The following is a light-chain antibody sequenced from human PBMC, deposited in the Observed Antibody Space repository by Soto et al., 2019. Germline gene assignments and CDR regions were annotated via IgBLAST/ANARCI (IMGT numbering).Light chain of an antibody. CDR2: DVS. V-gene: IGKV2-30*01. CDR1: QSLVYSDGNTY. CDR3: MQGTHWPPLS. Sequence: DVVLTQSPLSLPVTLGQPASISCRSSQSLVYSDGNTYLNWFQERPGRSPRRLIYDVSNRDAGVPDRFSGSGSGTDFTLKITRVEAEDDWVYYCMQGTHWPPLSFDQGTGLEIK. J-gene: IGKJ5*01.